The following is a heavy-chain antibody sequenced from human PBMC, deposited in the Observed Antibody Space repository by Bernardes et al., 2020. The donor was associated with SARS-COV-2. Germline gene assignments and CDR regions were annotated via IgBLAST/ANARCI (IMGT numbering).Heavy chain of an antibody. V-gene: IGHV3-74*03. J-gene: IGHJ3*02. CDR3: ARVGWRVPAATDAFDI. CDR1: GFTFNCSW. D-gene: IGHD2-2*01. Sequence: VEPMSLSCGPSGFTFNCSWLHWVRQVPGRGLVWVSRLNSVGRTTKYAASVKGRFTISRDNAQTTLYLHMNSLRAEDTAVYYCARVGWRVPAATDAFDIWGPGTMDTGAS. CDR2: LNSVGRTT.